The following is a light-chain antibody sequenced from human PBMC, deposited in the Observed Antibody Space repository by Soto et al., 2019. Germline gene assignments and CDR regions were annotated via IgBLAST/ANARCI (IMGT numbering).Light chain of an antibody. J-gene: IGLJ1*01. V-gene: IGLV2-23*01. Sequence: HSVLTQPASVSGSPGQSITISCTGTSSDVGSYNLVSWYQQHPGKAPKLMIYEGSKRPSGVSNRFSGSKSGNTASLTISGLQAEDEADYYCCSYAGSSTLVFGTGTKLTVL. CDR1: SSDVGSYNL. CDR3: CSYAGSSTLV. CDR2: EGS.